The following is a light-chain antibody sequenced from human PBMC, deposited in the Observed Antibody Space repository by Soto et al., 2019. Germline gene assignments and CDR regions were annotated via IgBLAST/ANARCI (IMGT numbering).Light chain of an antibody. V-gene: IGLV2-11*01. J-gene: IGLJ3*02. CDR1: SSDVGGYNY. Sequence: QSALTQPRSVSGPPGQSVTISCTGTSSDVGGYNYVSWYQQHPGKAPKLIIYDVSKRPSGVPDRFSGSRSGNTASLTISGLQAEDEADYYCCSYAGSQTWVFGGGTKVTVL. CDR3: CSYAGSQTWV. CDR2: DVS.